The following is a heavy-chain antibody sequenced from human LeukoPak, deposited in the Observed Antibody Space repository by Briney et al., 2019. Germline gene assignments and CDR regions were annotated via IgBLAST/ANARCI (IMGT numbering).Heavy chain of an antibody. D-gene: IGHD3-10*01. CDR2: IYTSGST. CDR1: GGSISSYY. CDR3: AREKYYYGSGARHYYYYMDV. J-gene: IGHJ6*03. Sequence: SETLSLTCTVSGGSISSYYWSWIRQPAGKGLEWIGRIYTSGSTNYNPSLKSRVTMSVDTSKNQFSLKLSSVTAADTAVYYCAREKYYYGSGARHYYYYMDVWGKGTTVTISS. V-gene: IGHV4-4*07.